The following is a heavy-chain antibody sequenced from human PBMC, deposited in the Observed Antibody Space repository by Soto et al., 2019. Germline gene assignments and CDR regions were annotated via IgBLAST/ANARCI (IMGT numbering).Heavy chain of an antibody. J-gene: IGHJ4*02. CDR2: IDPSDSYT. V-gene: IGHV5-10-1*03. Sequence: EVQLVQSGAEVKKPGESLRISCKGSGYSFTSYWISWVRQMPGKGLEWMGRIDPSDSYTNYSPSFQGHVTISADKSISTAYLQWSSLKASDTAMYYCARLEPYYYDSSGYFPDYWGQGTLVTVSS. CDR3: ARLEPYYYDSSGYFPDY. CDR1: GYSFTSYW. D-gene: IGHD3-22*01.